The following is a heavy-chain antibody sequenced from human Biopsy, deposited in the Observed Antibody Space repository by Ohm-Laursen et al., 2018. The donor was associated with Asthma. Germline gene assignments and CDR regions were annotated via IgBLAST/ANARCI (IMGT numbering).Heavy chain of an antibody. CDR3: ATDSSGWF. J-gene: IGHJ4*02. CDR2: ISGNSQYI. Sequence: SLRLSCAATGFSFSHHSMNWVRQAPGKGLEWVSCISGNSQYIYFADSVKGRFTISRDNAKNSLYLHMNDLSADDSGVYYCATDSSGWFWSPGTVVAVSS. V-gene: IGHV3-21*01. D-gene: IGHD6-19*01. CDR1: GFSFSHHS.